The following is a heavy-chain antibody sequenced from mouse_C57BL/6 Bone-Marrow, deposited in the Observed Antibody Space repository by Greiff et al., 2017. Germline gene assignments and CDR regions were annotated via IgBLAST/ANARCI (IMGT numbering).Heavy chain of an antibody. V-gene: IGHV5-16*01. CDR3: AREAYDYSYYFDY. Sequence: EVKLVESEGGLVQPGSSMKLSCTASGFTFSDYYMAWVRQVPEKGLEWVANINYDGSSTYYLDSLKSRFIISRDNAKNILYLQMSSLKSEDTATYYCAREAYDYSYYFDYWGQGTTLTVSS. CDR2: INYDGSST. J-gene: IGHJ2*01. CDR1: GFTFSDYY. D-gene: IGHD2-4*01.